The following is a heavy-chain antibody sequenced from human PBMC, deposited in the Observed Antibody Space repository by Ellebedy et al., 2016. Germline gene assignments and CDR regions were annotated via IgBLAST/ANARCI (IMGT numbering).Heavy chain of an antibody. Sequence: GESLKISCAASGFTFSSYGMHWVRQAPGKGLEWVSSISSSSSYIYYADSVKGRFTISRDNAKNSLYLQMNSLRAEDTAVYYCARDAIVGATTSNWFDPWGQGTLVTVSP. CDR3: ARDAIVGATTSNWFDP. CDR2: ISSSSSYI. V-gene: IGHV3-21*01. D-gene: IGHD1-26*01. CDR1: GFTFSSYG. J-gene: IGHJ5*02.